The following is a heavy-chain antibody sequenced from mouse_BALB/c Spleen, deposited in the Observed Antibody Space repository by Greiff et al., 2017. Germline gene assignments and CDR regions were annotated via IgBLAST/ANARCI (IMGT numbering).Heavy chain of an antibody. D-gene: IGHD4-1*01. CDR1: GYSITSDYA. Sequence: EVQLVESGPGLVKPSQSLSLTCTVTGYSITSDYAWNWIRQFPGNKLEWMGYISYSGSTSYNPSLKSRISITRDTSKNQFFLQLNSVTTEDTATYYCARSGTGTWFAYWGQGTLVTVSA. J-gene: IGHJ3*01. CDR2: ISYSGST. CDR3: ARSGTGTWFAY. V-gene: IGHV3-2*02.